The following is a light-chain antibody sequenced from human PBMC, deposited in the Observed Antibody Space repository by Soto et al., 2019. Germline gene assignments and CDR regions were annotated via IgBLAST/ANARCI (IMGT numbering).Light chain of an antibody. J-gene: IGKJ1*01. CDR1: QSVSSSY. V-gene: IGKV3-20*01. CDR2: GTS. CDR3: QQYGNSRWT. Sequence: EIVLTQSPDTLSLSPGERATLSCRASQSVSSSYLAWYQQTPGQAPRLLIYGTSNRATGIPDRFSGSGSGTDFTITISRLEPEDFAVYYCQQYGNSRWTFGQGNKVEIK.